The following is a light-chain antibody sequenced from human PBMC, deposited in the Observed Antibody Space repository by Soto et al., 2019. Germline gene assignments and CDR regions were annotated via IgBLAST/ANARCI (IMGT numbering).Light chain of an antibody. V-gene: IGKV3-20*01. CDR1: QTISSNY. CDR3: QQYVSWT. Sequence: DIVLTQSPGTLSLSPGERATLSCRASQTISSNYLAWYQQKPGQPPSLLIYGTSSRATGIPDRFSGSGSGTDFTLTISRLEPEDSAIYYCQQYVSWTFGQGTKVEIK. CDR2: GTS. J-gene: IGKJ1*01.